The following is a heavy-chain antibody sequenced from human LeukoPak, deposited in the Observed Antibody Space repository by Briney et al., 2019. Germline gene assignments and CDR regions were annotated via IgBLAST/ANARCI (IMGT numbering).Heavy chain of an antibody. V-gene: IGHV3-7*01. CDR3: ARDLPPLAAAGPFDY. D-gene: IGHD6-13*01. J-gene: IGHJ4*02. Sequence: PGGSLRLSCAASGFTFRSYWMSWVRQAPGKGLEWVANIQQDGREKYYVDSVEGRFTISRDNAKNSLYLQMNSLRAEDTAVYYCARDLPPLAAAGPFDYWGQGILVTVFS. CDR2: IQQDGREK. CDR1: GFTFRSYW.